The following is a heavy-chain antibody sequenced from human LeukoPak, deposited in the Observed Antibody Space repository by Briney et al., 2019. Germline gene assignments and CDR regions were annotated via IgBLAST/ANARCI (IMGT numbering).Heavy chain of an antibody. CDR3: ASDSSGWYLRGPFDY. CDR2: IYHSGST. V-gene: IGHV4-38-2*01. J-gene: IGHJ4*02. D-gene: IGHD6-19*01. Sequence: PSETLSLTCAVSGYSISSGYYWGWIRQPPGKGLEWVGSIYHSGSTYYNPSLKSRVTIPVDTSKNQFSLKLGSVTAADTAVYYCASDSSGWYLRGPFDYWGQGTLVTVSS. CDR1: GYSISSGYY.